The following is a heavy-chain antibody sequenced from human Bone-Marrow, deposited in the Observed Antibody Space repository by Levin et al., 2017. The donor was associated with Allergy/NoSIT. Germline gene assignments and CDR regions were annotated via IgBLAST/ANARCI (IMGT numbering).Heavy chain of an antibody. J-gene: IGHJ4*02. D-gene: IGHD1-1*01. CDR1: GFHFRESW. V-gene: IGHV3-7*01. CDR3: ADFDWT. Sequence: QSGESLKISCTASGLDSGFHFRESWMPWVRQSPGKGLECVATIQPDGTEKYYVDSVKGRFTISRDNAKNSLYLQMNSLRVEDTAVYYCADFDWTWGQGTPVTVSS. CDR2: IQPDGTEK.